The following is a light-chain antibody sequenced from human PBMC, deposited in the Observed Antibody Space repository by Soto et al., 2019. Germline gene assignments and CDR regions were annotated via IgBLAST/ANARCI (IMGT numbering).Light chain of an antibody. CDR3: TQYYSYAFT. Sequence: AIRVTQSPSSFSASTGDRVTITCRASQGVSTYLAWYQQKPGMAPKLLVYSASTLQGGVPSRFSRRARGTDFPLTINSLQSADLSTYYCTQYYSYAFTFGPGTRADI. CDR1: QGVSTY. J-gene: IGKJ3*01. V-gene: IGKV1-8*01. CDR2: SAS.